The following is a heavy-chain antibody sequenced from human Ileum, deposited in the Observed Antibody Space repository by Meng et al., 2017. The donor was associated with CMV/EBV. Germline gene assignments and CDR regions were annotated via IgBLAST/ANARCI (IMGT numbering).Heavy chain of an antibody. CDR3: ARPSSGSYNYGMDV. CDR1: GGSISSYY. D-gene: IGHD1-26*01. J-gene: IGHJ6*02. V-gene: IGHV4-59*01. Sequence: SETLSLTCTVSGGSISSYYWSWIRQPPGKGLEWIGYIYYSGSTNYNPSLKSRVTISVDTSKNQFSLKLSSVTAADTAVYYCARPSSGSYNYGMDVWGQGTTVTVSS. CDR2: IYYSGST.